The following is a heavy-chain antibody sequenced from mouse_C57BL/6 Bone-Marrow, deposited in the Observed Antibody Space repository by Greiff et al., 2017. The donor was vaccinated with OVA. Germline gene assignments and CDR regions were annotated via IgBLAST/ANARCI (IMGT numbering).Heavy chain of an antibody. D-gene: IGHD1-1*01. CDR1: GYTFTSYW. J-gene: IGHJ2*01. Sequence: VKLQESGAELVRPGTSVKLSCKASGYTFTSYWMHWVKQRPGQGLEWIGVIDPSDSYTNYNQKFKGKATLTVDTSSSTAYMQLSSLTSEDSAVYYCARSPLYYYGSSFDYWGQGTTLTVSS. CDR3: ARSPLYYYGSSFDY. V-gene: IGHV1-59*01. CDR2: IDPSDSYT.